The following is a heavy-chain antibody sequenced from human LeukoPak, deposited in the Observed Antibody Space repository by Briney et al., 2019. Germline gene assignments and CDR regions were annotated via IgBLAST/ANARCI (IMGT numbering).Heavy chain of an antibody. D-gene: IGHD6-19*01. CDR3: ARDRKRYSSGWYGAFDI. CDR2: IIPIFGTA. CDR1: GGTFSSYA. V-gene: IGHV1-69*13. J-gene: IGHJ3*02. Sequence: GASAKVSCKASGGTFSSYAISWVRQAPGQGLEWMGGIIPIFGTANYAQKFQGRVTITADESTSTAYMELSSLRSEDTAVYYCARDRKRYSSGWYGAFDIWGQGTMVTVSS.